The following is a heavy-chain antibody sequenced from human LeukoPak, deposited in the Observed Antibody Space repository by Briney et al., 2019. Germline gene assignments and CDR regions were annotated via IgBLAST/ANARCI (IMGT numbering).Heavy chain of an antibody. V-gene: IGHV3-33*06. Sequence: GGSLRLSCAASGFTFSSYGMHWVRQAPGKGLEWVAVIWYDGSNKYYADSVKGRFTISRDNSKNTLYLQMNSLRAEDTAVYYCAKGVVVVAAPLDYWGQGTLVTVSS. CDR2: IWYDGSNK. J-gene: IGHJ4*02. CDR1: GFTFSSYG. CDR3: AKGVVVVAAPLDY. D-gene: IGHD2-15*01.